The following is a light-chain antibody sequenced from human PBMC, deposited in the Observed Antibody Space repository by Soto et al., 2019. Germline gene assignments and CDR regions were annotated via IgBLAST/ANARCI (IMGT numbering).Light chain of an antibody. CDR3: SSYTSSSTLVV. CDR1: SSDVGSYNR. J-gene: IGLJ2*01. V-gene: IGLV2-18*02. Sequence: QSVLTQPPSVSGSPGQSVTISCTGTSSDVGSYNRVSWYQQPPGTAPKLIIFEVSNRPSGVPDRFSGSKSGNTASLTISGLQAEDESDYYCSSYTSSSTLVVFGGGTKLTVL. CDR2: EVS.